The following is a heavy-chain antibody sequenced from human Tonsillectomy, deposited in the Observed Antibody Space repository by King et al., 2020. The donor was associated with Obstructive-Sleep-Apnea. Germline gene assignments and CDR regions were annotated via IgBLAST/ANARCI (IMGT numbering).Heavy chain of an antibody. Sequence: VQLQESGPGLVKPSQTLSLTCTVSGGSISSGGYYWSWIRQHPGKGLEWIGYIYYSGSTYYNPSLKSRVTISVDTPKNQFSLKLGSVTAADTAVYYCARGSRYYYGSGSSDWFDPWGQGTLVTVSS. J-gene: IGHJ5*02. CDR2: IYYSGST. CDR1: GGSISSGGYY. D-gene: IGHD3-10*01. V-gene: IGHV4-31*03. CDR3: ARGSRYYYGSGSSDWFDP.